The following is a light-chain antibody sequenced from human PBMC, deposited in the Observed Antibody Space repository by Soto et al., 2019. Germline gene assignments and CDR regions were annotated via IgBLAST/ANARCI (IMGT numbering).Light chain of an antibody. CDR1: QTVLYSSNSKNY. CDR2: WAS. J-gene: IGKJ2*01. Sequence: DIVMTQSPDSLAVSLGEMATINCKSSQTVLYSSNSKNYFAWFQQKPGQPPKLLIYWASTRESGVPHRFSGSGSGTNFTLTICGLQAEDVAFYYCQQYYSTPYTFGQGTKLEIK. CDR3: QQYYSTPYT. V-gene: IGKV4-1*01.